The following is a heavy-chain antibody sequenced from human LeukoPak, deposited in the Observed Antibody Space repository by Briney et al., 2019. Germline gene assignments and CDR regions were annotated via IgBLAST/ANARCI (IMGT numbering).Heavy chain of an antibody. CDR3: AREGVAVAGRPAVPQPN. CDR1: GGSISSSSYY. V-gene: IGHV4-39*07. Sequence: SETLSLTCTVSGGSISSSSYYWGWIRQPPGKGLEWIGSIYYSGSTYYNPSLKSRVTISVDTSKNQFSLKLSSVTAADTAVYYCAREGVAVAGRPAVPQPNRGQGTLVTVSS. J-gene: IGHJ4*02. D-gene: IGHD6-19*01. CDR2: IYYSGST.